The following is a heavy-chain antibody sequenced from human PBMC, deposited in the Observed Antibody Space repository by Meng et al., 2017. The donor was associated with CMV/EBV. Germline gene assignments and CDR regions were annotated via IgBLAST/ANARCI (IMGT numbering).Heavy chain of an antibody. CDR3: ARDDEVLRFLEWLPHFDY. J-gene: IGHJ4*02. Sequence: ASVKVSCKASGGTFSSYTISWVRQAPGQGLEWMGWISAYNGNTNYAQKLQGRVTMTTDTSTSTAYMELRSLRSDDTAVYYCARDDEVLRFLEWLPHFDYWGQGTLVTVSS. V-gene: IGHV1-18*01. CDR1: GGTFSSYT. D-gene: IGHD3-3*01. CDR2: ISAYNGNT.